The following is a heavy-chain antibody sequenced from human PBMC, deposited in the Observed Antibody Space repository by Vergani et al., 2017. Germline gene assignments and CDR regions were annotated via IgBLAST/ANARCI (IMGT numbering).Heavy chain of an antibody. D-gene: IGHD2-2*01. V-gene: IGHV4-38-2*01. CDR1: GYSISSGYY. J-gene: IGHJ4*02. CDR3: ARGVVARLDY. Sequence: QVQLQESGPGLVKPSETLSLTCAVSGYSISSGYYWGWIRQPPGKGLEWIGSIYHSGSTYYNPSLKSRVTISVDTSKNQFSLKLSSVTAADTAVYYCARGVVARLDYWGQGTLVTVSS. CDR2: IYHSGST.